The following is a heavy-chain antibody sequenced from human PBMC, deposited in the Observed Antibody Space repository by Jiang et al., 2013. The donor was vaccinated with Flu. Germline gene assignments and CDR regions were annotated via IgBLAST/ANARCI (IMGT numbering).Heavy chain of an antibody. CDR1: GGSISSSSYY. J-gene: IGHJ3*02. Sequence: KPSETLSLTCTVSGGSISSSSYYWGWIRQPPGKGLEWIGSIYYSGSTYYNPSLKSRVTISVDTSKNQFSLKLSSVTAADTAVYYCAMFTGYSSGWHAFDIWGQGTMVTVSS. CDR2: IYYSGST. D-gene: IGHD6-19*01. CDR3: AMFTGYSSGWHAFDI. V-gene: IGHV4-39*01.